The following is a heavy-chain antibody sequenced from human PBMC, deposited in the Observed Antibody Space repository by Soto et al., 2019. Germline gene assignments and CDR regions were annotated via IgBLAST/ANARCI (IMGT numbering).Heavy chain of an antibody. CDR1: GGSISSGGYS. CDR3: VSQRTSVLTQAYFDY. Sequence: SETLSLTCAVSGGSISSGGYSWSWIRHPPGKGLEWIGYIYHSGDTYYNPSLKSRVTISVDGSKNQFSLKLTSVTASDTAVYYCVSQRTSVLTQAYFDYWGPGALVTVSS. J-gene: IGHJ4*02. CDR2: IYHSGDT. D-gene: IGHD2-8*01. V-gene: IGHV4-30-2*01.